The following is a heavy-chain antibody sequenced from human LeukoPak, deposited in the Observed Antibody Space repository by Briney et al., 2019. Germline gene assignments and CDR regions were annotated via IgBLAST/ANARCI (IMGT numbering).Heavy chain of an antibody. D-gene: IGHD2-2*02. V-gene: IGHV3-48*04. CDR1: GFTFSSYA. J-gene: IGHJ6*02. CDR3: ARDYCSSTSCYTGYYYYYYGMDV. Sequence: GGSLRLSCAASGFTFSSYAMSWVRQAPGKGLEWVSYISSSGSTIYYADSVKGRFTISRDNAKNSLYLQMNSLRAEDTAVYYCARDYCSSTSCYTGYYYYYYGMDVWGQGTTVTVSS. CDR2: ISSSGSTI.